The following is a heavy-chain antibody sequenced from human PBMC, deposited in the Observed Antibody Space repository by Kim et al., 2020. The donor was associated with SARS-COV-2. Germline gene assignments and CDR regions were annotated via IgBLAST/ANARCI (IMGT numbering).Heavy chain of an antibody. CDR3: ARGSIVLMVYAIGDWFDP. Sequence: GESLKISCKGSGYSFTSYWISWVRQMPGKGLEWMGRIDPSDSYTNYSPSFQGHVTISADKSISTAYLQWSSLKASDTAMYYCARGSIVLMVYAIGDWFDPWGQGTLVTVSS. CDR1: GYSFTSYW. D-gene: IGHD2-8*01. J-gene: IGHJ5*02. V-gene: IGHV5-10-1*01. CDR2: IDPSDSYT.